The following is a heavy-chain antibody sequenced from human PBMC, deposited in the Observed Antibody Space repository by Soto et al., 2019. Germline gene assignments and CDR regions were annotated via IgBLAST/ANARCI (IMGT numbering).Heavy chain of an antibody. CDR3: ARVRSLGVVVVATNYDVYGMEV. J-gene: IGHJ6*01. D-gene: IGHD2-15*01. CDR1: GGTFSSYA. CDR2: IIPFFGTA. Sequence: HVQLVQSGAEVKKPGSSVKVSCKASGGTFSSYATSWVRQAPGQGLEWMGRIIPFFGTANYAQKFECKVRIIADEPTSTAYMGLSRLRSEDTAVYYCARVRSLGVVVVATNYDVYGMEVLGQGNTVTVSS. V-gene: IGHV1-69*18.